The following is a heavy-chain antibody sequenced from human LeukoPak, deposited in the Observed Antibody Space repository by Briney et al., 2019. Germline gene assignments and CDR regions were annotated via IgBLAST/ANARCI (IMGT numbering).Heavy chain of an antibody. CDR1: GGSFSGYY. CDR2: INHSGST. D-gene: IGHD3-10*01. CDR3: ASSPPFASPASDY. V-gene: IGHV4-34*01. Sequence: SETLSLTCAVYGGSFSGYYWSWIRQPPGKGLEWIGEINHSGSTNYNPSLKSRVTISVDTSKNQFSLKLSSVTAADTAVYYCASSPPFASPASDYWSQGTLVTVSS. J-gene: IGHJ4*02.